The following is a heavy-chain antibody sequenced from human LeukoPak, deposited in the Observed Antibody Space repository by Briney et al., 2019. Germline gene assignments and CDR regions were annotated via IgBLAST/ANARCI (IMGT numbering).Heavy chain of an antibody. CDR2: IYYSGST. J-gene: IGHJ3*02. D-gene: IGHD1-26*01. Sequence: GSLRLSCAASGFTVSSNYMSWIRQPPGKGLEWIGSIYYSGSTYYNPSLKSRVTISVDTSKNQFPLKLSSVTAADTAVYYCAIGGSYENDAFDIWGQGTMVTVSS. CDR3: AIGGSYENDAFDI. V-gene: IGHV4-59*05. CDR1: GFTVSSNY.